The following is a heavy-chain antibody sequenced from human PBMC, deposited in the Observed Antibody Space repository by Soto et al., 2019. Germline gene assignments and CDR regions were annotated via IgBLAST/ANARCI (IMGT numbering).Heavy chain of an antibody. V-gene: IGHV4-59*01. CDR3: ARDMVRGVNGMDV. J-gene: IGHJ6*02. D-gene: IGHD3-10*01. CDR2: IYYSGST. CDR1: VGSISSYY. Sequence: SETLSLTCTVSVGSISSYYWSWIRQPPGKGLEWIGYIYYSGSTNYNPSLKSRVTISVDTSKNQFSLKLSSVTAADTAVYYCARDMVRGVNGMDVWGQGTTVTVSS.